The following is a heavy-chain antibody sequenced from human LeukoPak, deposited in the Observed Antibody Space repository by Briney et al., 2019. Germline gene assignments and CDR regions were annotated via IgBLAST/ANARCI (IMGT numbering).Heavy chain of an antibody. V-gene: IGHV4-34*01. D-gene: IGHD3-10*01. J-gene: IGHJ5*02. CDR1: GGSFSDFY. CDR3: PSRMVRGHRSWFDP. CDR2: INHSGST. Sequence: PSETLSLTCAVYGGSFSDFYWSWIRQPPGKGLEWIGEINHSGSTNYNPSLKSRVTISVDTSKNQFSLKLSSVTAADTAVYYCPSRMVRGHRSWFDPWGQGTLVTVSS.